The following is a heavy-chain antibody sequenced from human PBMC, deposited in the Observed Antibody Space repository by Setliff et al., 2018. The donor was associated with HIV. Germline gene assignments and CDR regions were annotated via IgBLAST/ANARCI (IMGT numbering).Heavy chain of an antibody. J-gene: IGHJ5*02. CDR1: GGSFSGYF. CDR2: INHSGTT. D-gene: IGHD6-19*01. CDR3: ARGRGSSPYRWFDP. V-gene: IGHV4-34*01. Sequence: TLSLTCAVYGGSFSGYFWTWIRQPPGKGLEWIGEINHSGTTNYSPSLKSRVAISVEMSKNQFSLKLSSVTPADTAVYYCARGRGSSPYRWFDPWGQGTLVTVSS.